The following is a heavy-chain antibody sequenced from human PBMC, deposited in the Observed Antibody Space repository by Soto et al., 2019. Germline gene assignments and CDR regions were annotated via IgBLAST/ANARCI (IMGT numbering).Heavy chain of an antibody. Sequence: PSQTLSLTCAISGDSVSSNSAAWSWIRQSPSRGLEWLGRTYYRSKWYNDYAVSVKSRITIEPDTSKNQFSLQMNSVTPGDTAVYYCAREREYYYYGMDVWGQGTTVTVSS. CDR1: GDSVSSNSAA. CDR3: AREREYYYYGMDV. CDR2: TYYRSKWYN. J-gene: IGHJ6*02. V-gene: IGHV6-1*01.